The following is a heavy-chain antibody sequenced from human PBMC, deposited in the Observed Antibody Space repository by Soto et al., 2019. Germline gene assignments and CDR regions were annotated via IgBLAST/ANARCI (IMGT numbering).Heavy chain of an antibody. D-gene: IGHD1-1*01. V-gene: IGHV4-59*01. CDR3: ARRRDGFTGVWFDP. CDR2: IYFSGST. J-gene: IGHJ5*02. CDR1: GAPISGFY. Sequence: TSETLSLTCTVSGAPISGFYWTWIRQTPGEGLEWIGHIYFSGSTNYNPSLDSRVTISLDTSRNQFSLNLTSVTAADTAIYYCARRRDGFTGVWFDPWGQGTLVNVSS.